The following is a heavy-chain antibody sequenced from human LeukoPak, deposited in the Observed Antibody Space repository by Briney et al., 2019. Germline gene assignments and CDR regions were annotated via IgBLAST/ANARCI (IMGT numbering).Heavy chain of an antibody. V-gene: IGHV4-30-2*01. CDR2: IYHSGST. J-gene: IGHJ6*02. CDR1: GGSISSGGYS. D-gene: IGHD3-22*01. Sequence: SETLSLTCAVSGGSISSGGYSWNWIRQPPGKGLEWIGYIYHSGSTYYNSSLKSRVTMSVDRSKNQFSLKLSSVTAADTAVYYCARDGGANDSNGYFYYYYGIDVWGQGSTVTVSS. CDR3: ARDGGANDSNGYFYYYYGIDV.